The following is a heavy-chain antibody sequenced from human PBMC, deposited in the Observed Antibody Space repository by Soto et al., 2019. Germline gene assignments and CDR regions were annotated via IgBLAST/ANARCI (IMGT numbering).Heavy chain of an antibody. V-gene: IGHV3-30*03. D-gene: IGHD1-1*01. CDR3: ARQQLELVYYFDY. CDR1: GFTFSSYG. Sequence: GGSLRLSCAASGFTFSSYGMHWVRQAPGKGLEWVAVISYDGSNKYYADSVKGRFTISRDNSKNTLYLQMNSLRAEDTAVYYCARQQLELVYYFDYWGQGTLVPVSS. J-gene: IGHJ4*02. CDR2: ISYDGSNK.